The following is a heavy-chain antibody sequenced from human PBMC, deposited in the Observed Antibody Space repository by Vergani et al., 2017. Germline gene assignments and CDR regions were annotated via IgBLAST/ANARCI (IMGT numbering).Heavy chain of an antibody. CDR2: ISGSGSGT. CDR3: ARGYKSDWIWSWFDP. V-gene: IGHV3-23*01. D-gene: IGHD2-21*02. J-gene: IGHJ5*02. Sequence: EVQLLESGGGLVQPGGSLRLSCAASGFTFSSYVMSWVRQAPGKGLEWVSRISGSGSGTYYADSVKGRFTISRDNSKNTLYLDMNSLRAEDTAVYYCARGYKSDWIWSWFDPWGQGTLVTVSA. CDR1: GFTFSSYV.